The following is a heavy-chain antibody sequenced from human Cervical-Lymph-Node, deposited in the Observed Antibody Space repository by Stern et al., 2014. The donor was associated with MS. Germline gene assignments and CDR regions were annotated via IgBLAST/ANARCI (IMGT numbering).Heavy chain of an antibody. CDR2: ISPYNGDT. CDR3: AREETGMVFSLPTY. V-gene: IGHV1-18*01. Sequence: QVPLVQSGAEVKKPGASVKVSCKASGYTFTNYAITWVRQAPGQGPQWMGWISPYNGDTNYAPKFQGRATMTTDASTSTAYLEVRSLTSDDTAVYYCAREETGMVFSLPTYWGQGTLVTVSS. J-gene: IGHJ4*02. CDR1: GYTFTNYA. D-gene: IGHD5-18*01.